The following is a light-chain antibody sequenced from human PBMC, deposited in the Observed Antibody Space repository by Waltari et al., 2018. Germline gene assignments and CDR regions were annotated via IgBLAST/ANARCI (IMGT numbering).Light chain of an antibody. CDR3: QSYDNNIWL. CDR2: DNN. CDR1: RGSVTGNS. V-gene: IGLV6-57*03. Sequence: NFMLTQSHSVSESPGRTVTISCTRSRGSVTGNSLHRYQQRPGRAPTPVIYDNNQRPSGVPDRFSGSIDRSSNSASLTISGLKTEDEADYYCQSYDNNIWLFGGGTKVTVL. J-gene: IGLJ3*02.